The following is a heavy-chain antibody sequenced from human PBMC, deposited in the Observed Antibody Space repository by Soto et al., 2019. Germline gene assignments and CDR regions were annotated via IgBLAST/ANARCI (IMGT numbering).Heavy chain of an antibody. V-gene: IGHV3-21*01. CDR2: ISSTTNYI. CDR3: ARESEDLTSNFDY. CDR1: CFTFSRYS. J-gene: IGHJ4*02. Sequence: GGSVRLSCAASCFTFSRYSMNWVRQAPGKGLEWVSSISSTTNYIYYADSMKGRFTVSRDNAKNSVYLEMNSLSAEDTAVYYCARESEDLTSNFDYWGQGTLVTVS.